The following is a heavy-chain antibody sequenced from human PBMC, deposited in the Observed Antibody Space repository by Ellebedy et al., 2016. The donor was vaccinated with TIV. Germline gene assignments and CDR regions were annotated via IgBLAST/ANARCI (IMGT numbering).Heavy chain of an antibody. D-gene: IGHD6-19*01. V-gene: IGHV3-15*01. J-gene: IGHJ4*02. CDR1: GFTFSDYY. CDR2: IKSKTDGGTT. Sequence: GESLKISCAASGFTFSDYYMSWIRQAPGKGLEWVGRIKSKTDGGTTDYAAPVKGRFTLSRDDSKNTLYLQMNSLKTEDTAVYYCATYVSGCFHHWGQGTLVTVSS. CDR3: ATYVSGCFHH.